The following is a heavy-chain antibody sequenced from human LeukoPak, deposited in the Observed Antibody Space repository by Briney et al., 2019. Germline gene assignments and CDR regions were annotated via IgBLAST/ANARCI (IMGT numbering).Heavy chain of an antibody. V-gene: IGHV7-4-1*02. CDR3: ASSVEDMAASDSFDS. CDR1: GYSFTTHA. D-gene: IGHD5-24*01. J-gene: IGHJ4*02. CDR2: INTNTGNP. Sequence: ASVKGSCKASGYSFTTHAMNWVRQAPGQGLEWMGWINTNTGNPTYAQGFTGRFVFSLDTSVSTAYLQITSLQAEDTAVYYCASSVEDMAASDSFDSWGQGTLVTVSS.